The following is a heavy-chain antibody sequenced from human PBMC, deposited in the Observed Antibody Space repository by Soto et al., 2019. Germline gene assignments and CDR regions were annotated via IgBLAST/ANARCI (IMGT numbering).Heavy chain of an antibody. CDR3: AKGRSYYYYYGVDV. J-gene: IGHJ6*02. CDR1: GFTFSSFH. CDR2: ISSSSSYI. V-gene: IGHV3-21*04. Sequence: PGGSLRLSCSASGFTFSSFHMNWVRQAPGRGLEWVAYISSSSSYIYYADSVKGRFTISRDNAKNSLYLQMNSLRAEDTALYYCAKGRSYYYYYGVDVWGQGTTVTVSS.